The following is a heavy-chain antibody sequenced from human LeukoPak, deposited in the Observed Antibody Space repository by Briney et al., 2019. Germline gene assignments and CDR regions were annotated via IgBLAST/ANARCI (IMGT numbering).Heavy chain of an antibody. D-gene: IGHD2-15*01. V-gene: IGHV1-18*01. CDR3: AREGGHCSGGSCYSAAVDY. CDR1: GYTFTSYG. CDR2: ISAYNGNT. J-gene: IGHJ4*02. Sequence: ASVKVSCKASGYTFTSYGISWVRQAPGQGLEWMGWISAYNGNTNYAQKLQGRVTMTTDTSTSTAYMELRSLRSDDTAVYYCAREGGHCSGGSCYSAAVDYWGQGTLVTVSS.